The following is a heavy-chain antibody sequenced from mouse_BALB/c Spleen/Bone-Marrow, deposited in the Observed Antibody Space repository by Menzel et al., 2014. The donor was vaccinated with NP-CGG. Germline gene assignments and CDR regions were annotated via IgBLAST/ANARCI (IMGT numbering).Heavy chain of an antibody. CDR2: IYPGDGDT. CDR1: GYAFSSYW. J-gene: IGHJ2*01. V-gene: IGHV1-80*01. CDR3: ARKYGDY. D-gene: IGHD2-10*02. Sequence: VHLVESGAELVRPGSSVKISCKASGYAFSSYWMNWVKQRPGQGLEWIGQIYPGDGDTNYSGKFKGKATLTADESSSTAYMQLSSLTSGDSAVYFCARKYGDYWGQGTTLTVSS.